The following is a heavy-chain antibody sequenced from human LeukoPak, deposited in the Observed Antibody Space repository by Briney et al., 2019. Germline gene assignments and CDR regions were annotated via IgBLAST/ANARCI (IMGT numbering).Heavy chain of an antibody. CDR2: ISSSGSTI. V-gene: IGHV3-11*04. D-gene: IGHD2-15*01. Sequence: GGSLRLSCAASGFTFSDYYMSWIRQAPGKGLEWVSYISSSGSTIYYADSVKGRFTISRDNAKNSLYLQMNSLRAEDTAVYYCATLQTHNAFDIWGQGTMVTVSS. CDR1: GFTFSDYY. J-gene: IGHJ3*02. CDR3: ATLQTHNAFDI.